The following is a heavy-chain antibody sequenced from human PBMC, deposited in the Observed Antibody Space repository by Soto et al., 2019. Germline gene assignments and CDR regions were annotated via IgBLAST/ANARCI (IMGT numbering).Heavy chain of an antibody. J-gene: IGHJ6*02. CDR1: GYSFTSYW. Sequence: PGESLKISCKGSGYSFTSYWISWVRQMPGKGLEWMGRIDPSDSYTDYSPSFQGHVTISADKSISTAYLQWSSLKASDTAMYYCARHLRDDILTGLDYYYYYGMDVWGQGTTVTVSS. CDR3: ARHLRDDILTGLDYYYYYGMDV. V-gene: IGHV5-10-1*01. CDR2: IDPSDSYT. D-gene: IGHD3-9*01.